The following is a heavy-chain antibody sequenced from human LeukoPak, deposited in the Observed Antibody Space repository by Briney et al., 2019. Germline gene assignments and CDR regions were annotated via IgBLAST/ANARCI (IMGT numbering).Heavy chain of an antibody. V-gene: IGHV1-18*01. CDR1: GYTFTSYG. Sequence: EASVKVSCKASGYTFTSYGISWVRQAPGQGLEWMGWISAYNGNTNYAQKPQGRVTMTTDTSTSTAYMELRSLRSDDTAVYYCARDPGDYAPYYFDYWGQGTLVTVSS. D-gene: IGHD4-17*01. CDR2: ISAYNGNT. CDR3: ARDPGDYAPYYFDY. J-gene: IGHJ4*02.